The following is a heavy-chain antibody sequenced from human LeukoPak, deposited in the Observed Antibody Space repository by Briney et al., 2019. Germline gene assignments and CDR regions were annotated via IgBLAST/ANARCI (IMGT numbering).Heavy chain of an antibody. CDR2: MYLSGTT. CDR1: GDSINSLDL. CDR3: ARAPVIYYDSSGYYAADAFDI. V-gene: IGHV4-4*02. J-gene: IGHJ3*02. Sequence: SETLSLTCTVSGDSINSLDLWSWVRQPPGKGLEWIGEMYLSGTTHSNPSVKSRVTISIDKSKNQFFLNLSSVTAADTAVYYCARAPVIYYDSSGYYAADAFDIWGQGTMVTVSS. D-gene: IGHD3-22*01.